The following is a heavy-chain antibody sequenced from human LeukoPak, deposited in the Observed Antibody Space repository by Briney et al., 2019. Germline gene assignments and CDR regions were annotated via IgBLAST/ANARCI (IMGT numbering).Heavy chain of an antibody. CDR2: ISSSSSYI. V-gene: IGHV3-21*01. D-gene: IGHD5-12*01. J-gene: IGHJ5*02. Sequence: GGSLRLSCAASGFTFSSYSMNWVRQAPGKGLEWVSSISSSSSYIYYADSVKGRFTISRDNAKNSLYLQMNSLRAEDTDVYYCARDVRGYSGYDPNWFDPWGQGTLVSVSS. CDR3: ARDVRGYSGYDPNWFDP. CDR1: GFTFSSYS.